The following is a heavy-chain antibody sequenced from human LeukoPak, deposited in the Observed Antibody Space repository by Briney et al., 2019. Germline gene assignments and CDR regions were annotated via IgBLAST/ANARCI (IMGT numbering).Heavy chain of an antibody. V-gene: IGHV4-4*02. CDR3: ARIPGGDCSGGSCRNAFDI. CDR1: GGSISSSNW. J-gene: IGHJ3*02. CDR2: IYHSGST. D-gene: IGHD2-15*01. Sequence: SETLSLTCAVSGGSISSSNWWSWVRQPPGKGLEWIGEIYHSGSTNYNPSLKSRVTISVDKSKNQSSLKLSSVTAADTAVYYCARIPGGDCSGGSCRNAFDIWGQGTMVTVSS.